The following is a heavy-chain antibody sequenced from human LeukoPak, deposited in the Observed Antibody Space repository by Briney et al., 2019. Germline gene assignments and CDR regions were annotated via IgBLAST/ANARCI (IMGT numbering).Heavy chain of an antibody. D-gene: IGHD1-26*01. V-gene: IGHV4-30-4*08. Sequence: PSETLSLTCAVYGGSFSDYYWSWIRQPPGKGLEWIGYIYYSGSTYYNPSLKSRVTISVDTSKNQFSLKLSSVTAADTAVYYCARGHSGSYYFDYWGQGTLITVSS. J-gene: IGHJ4*02. CDR2: IYYSGST. CDR1: GGSFSDYY. CDR3: ARGHSGSYYFDY.